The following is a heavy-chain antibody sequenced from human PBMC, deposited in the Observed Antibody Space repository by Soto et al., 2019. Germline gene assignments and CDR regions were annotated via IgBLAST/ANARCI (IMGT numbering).Heavy chain of an antibody. CDR1: GYTFTSYY. D-gene: IGHD3-22*01. V-gene: IGHV1-46*01. CDR3: AREKGGITMIVVVTAGAFDI. CDR2: INPSGGST. J-gene: IGHJ3*02. Sequence: ASVKVSCKASGYTFTSYYIHWVRQAPGQGLEWMGIINPSGGSTSYAQKFQGRVTMTRDTSTSTVYMELSSLRSEDTAVYYCAREKGGITMIVVVTAGAFDIWGQGTMVTVSS.